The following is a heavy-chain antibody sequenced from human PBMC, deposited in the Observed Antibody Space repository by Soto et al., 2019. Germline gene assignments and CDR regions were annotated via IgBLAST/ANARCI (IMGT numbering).Heavy chain of an antibody. Sequence: QVQLVQSGAEVKKPGASVKVSCKASGYTFTSYAMHWVRQAPGQRLEWMGWINAGNGNTKYSQKFQGRVTITRDTAASTAYMELSSLRSEDTAVYDCARTSGYSLYDYWGQGTLVTVSS. J-gene: IGHJ4*02. CDR1: GYTFTSYA. CDR2: INAGNGNT. V-gene: IGHV1-3*01. D-gene: IGHD3-3*01. CDR3: ARTSGYSLYDY.